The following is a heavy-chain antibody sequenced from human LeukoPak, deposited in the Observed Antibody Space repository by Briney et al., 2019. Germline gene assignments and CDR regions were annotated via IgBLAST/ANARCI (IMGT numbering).Heavy chain of an antibody. CDR3: AREVVVVPAAIVSYYYYGMDV. J-gene: IGHJ6*02. CDR2: ISAYNGNT. V-gene: IGHV1-18*01. D-gene: IGHD2-2*01. Sequence: ASVKVSCKASGYTFTSYGISWVRQAPGQGLEWMGWISAYNGNTNYAQKLQGRVTMTTDTSTSTAYMELRSPRSDDTAVYYCAREVVVVPAAIVSYYYYGMDVWGQGTTVTVSS. CDR1: GYTFTSYG.